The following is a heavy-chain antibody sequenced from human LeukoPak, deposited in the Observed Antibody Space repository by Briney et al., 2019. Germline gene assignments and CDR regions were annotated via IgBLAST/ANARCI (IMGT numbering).Heavy chain of an antibody. V-gene: IGHV3-20*04. CDR1: GFTFDDYG. CDR3: ARVIGGGFGDSQASDI. J-gene: IGHJ3*02. Sequence: GGSLRLSCAASGFTFDDYGMSWVRQAPGKGLEWVSGINWNGGSTGYADSVKGRFTISRDNAKNSLYLQMNSLRAEDTALYYCARVIGGGFGDSQASDIWGQGTMVTVSS. D-gene: IGHD3-10*01. CDR2: INWNGGST.